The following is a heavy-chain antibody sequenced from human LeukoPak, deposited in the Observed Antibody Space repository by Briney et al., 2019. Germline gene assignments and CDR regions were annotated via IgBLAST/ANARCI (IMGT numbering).Heavy chain of an antibody. CDR3: ARLGLVIG. D-gene: IGHD3/OR15-3a*01. CDR1: GGSFSGYF. CDR2: IKHSGST. J-gene: IGHJ4*02. Sequence: PSETLSLTCAVYGGSFSGYFWSWIRQPPGKGLEWIGEIKHSGSTNYSPSLNSRVSISIDASRNQFSLKLSSVTAADTAVYYCARLGLVIGWGQGTLVTVSS. V-gene: IGHV4-34*01.